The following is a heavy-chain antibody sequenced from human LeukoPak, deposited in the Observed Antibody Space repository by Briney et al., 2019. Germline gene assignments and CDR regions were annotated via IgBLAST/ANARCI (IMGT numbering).Heavy chain of an antibody. Sequence: GGSLRLSCAASGFTFSSYAMSWVRQAPGKGLEWVSAISGSGGSTYYADSVKGRFTISRDNSKNTLYLQMNSLRAEDTAVYYCAKDEDLSSGYYSPLDAFDIWGQGIMVTVSS. V-gene: IGHV3-23*01. CDR1: GFTFSSYA. CDR3: AKDEDLSSGYYSPLDAFDI. D-gene: IGHD3-22*01. J-gene: IGHJ3*02. CDR2: ISGSGGST.